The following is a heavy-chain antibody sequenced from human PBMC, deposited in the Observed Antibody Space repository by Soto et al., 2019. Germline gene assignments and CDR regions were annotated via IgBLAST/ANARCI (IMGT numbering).Heavy chain of an antibody. D-gene: IGHD1-26*01. Sequence: EVQLVESGGGLVQPGGSLRLSCAASGYTFSRHWIHWVRQAPGQGPVGVSRISPDGSVTDYADFVEGRFTISRDNAKNTLYLQMSSLRAEDTAVYYCARPRSMSSSGFDISGQGTMVTVSS. CDR3: ARPRSMSSSGFDI. V-gene: IGHV3-74*01. CDR2: ISPDGSVT. J-gene: IGHJ3*02. CDR1: GYTFSRHW.